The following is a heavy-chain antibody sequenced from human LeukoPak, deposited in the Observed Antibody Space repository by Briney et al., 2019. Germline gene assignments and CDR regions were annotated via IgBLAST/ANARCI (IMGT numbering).Heavy chain of an antibody. CDR1: GGSISSSSYY. CDR3: ARVSGDYRWYFDL. J-gene: IGHJ2*01. D-gene: IGHD4-17*01. V-gene: IGHV4-39*01. Sequence: SETLSLTCTVSGGSISSSSYYWGWIRQPPGKGLEWIGSIYYSGSTYYNPSLKSRVTISVDTSKNQFSLKLSSVTAADTAVYYCARVSGDYRWYFDLWGRGTLVTVSS. CDR2: IYYSGST.